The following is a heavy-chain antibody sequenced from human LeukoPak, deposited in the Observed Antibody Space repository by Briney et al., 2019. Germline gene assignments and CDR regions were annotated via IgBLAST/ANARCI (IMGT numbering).Heavy chain of an antibody. Sequence: AGGSLRLSCAASGFTSDDYAMHWVRQAPGKGLEWVSGISWNSGSIGYADSVKGRFTISRDNAKNSLYLQMNSLRAEDTALYYCAKDIGYYYYYGMDVWGQGTTVTVSS. CDR2: ISWNSGSI. CDR1: GFTSDDYA. V-gene: IGHV3-9*02. J-gene: IGHJ6*02. CDR3: AKDIGYYYYYGMDV. D-gene: IGHD3-10*01.